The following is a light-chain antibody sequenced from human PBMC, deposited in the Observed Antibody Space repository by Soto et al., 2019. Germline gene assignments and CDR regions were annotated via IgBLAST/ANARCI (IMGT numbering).Light chain of an antibody. CDR3: QQYSNWPYT. CDR1: QSISNN. V-gene: IGKV3-15*01. J-gene: IGKJ2*01. CDR2: GAS. Sequence: EIVMTQSPDTLSVSPGERATLSCRARQSISNNLAWYQQKPGQAPRLLIYGASTRTTGIPARFSGSGSGTEFTLIISSLQSEDFAVYYCQQYSNWPYTFAQGTKLEIK.